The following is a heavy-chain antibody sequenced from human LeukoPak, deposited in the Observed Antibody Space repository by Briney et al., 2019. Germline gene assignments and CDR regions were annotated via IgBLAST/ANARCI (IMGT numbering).Heavy chain of an antibody. CDR3: ARHGTRYYYYYMDV. D-gene: IGHD1-26*01. J-gene: IGHJ6*03. CDR1: GGSFSGYY. V-gene: IGHV4-34*01. Sequence: SETLSLTCTVYGGSFSGYYWTWIRQTPGKGLEWIGEINYSGSTNYNPSLKSRVTISVDTSKNQFSLKLSSVTAADTAVYYCARHGTRYYYYYMDVWGKGTTVTISS. CDR2: INYSGST.